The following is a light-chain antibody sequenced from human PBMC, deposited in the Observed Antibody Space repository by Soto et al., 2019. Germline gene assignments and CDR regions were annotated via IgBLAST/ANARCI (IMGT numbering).Light chain of an antibody. CDR1: QSVSSSY. J-gene: IGKJ5*01. CDR2: GAS. V-gene: IGKV3-20*01. CDR3: QQYGSSPPLT. Sequence: EIVLTQSPGTLSLSPGERATLSCRASQSVSSSYLAWYQQKPGQAPRLLIYGASSRATGIPDRFSGSGSRTDFTLTISRLEPEDFAVYYCQQYGSSPPLTFGQGTRLEIK.